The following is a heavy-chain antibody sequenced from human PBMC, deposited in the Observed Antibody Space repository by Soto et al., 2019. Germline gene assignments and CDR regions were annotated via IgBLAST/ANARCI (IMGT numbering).Heavy chain of an antibody. Sequence: QVQLQESGPGVVKPSETLSLTCVVSGGSISSSSYYWDWIRQPPGKGLEWIGTIYYSGTSNYNPSLKSRVTISVDTSKNQFSLKLTSVTAADTAVNYCARHAIGVVVPAAIRNWGQGSLVTVSS. CDR3: ARHAIGVVVPAAIRN. CDR1: GGSISSSSYY. CDR2: IYYSGTS. J-gene: IGHJ4*02. D-gene: IGHD2-15*01. V-gene: IGHV4-39*01.